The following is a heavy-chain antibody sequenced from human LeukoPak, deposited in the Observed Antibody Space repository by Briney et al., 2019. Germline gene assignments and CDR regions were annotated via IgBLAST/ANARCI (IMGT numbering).Heavy chain of an antibody. CDR2: ISGSGGST. J-gene: IGHJ4*02. D-gene: IGHD3-9*01. V-gene: IGHV3-23*01. CDR3: AKAPVLRYFDWSSYFDY. CDR1: GFTFSSYA. Sequence: TGGSLRLSCAASGFTFSSYAMGWVRQAPGKGLEWVSAISGSGGSTYYADSVKGRFTISRDNSKNTLYLQMNSLRAEDTAVYYCAKAPVLRYFDWSSYFDYWGQGTLVTVSS.